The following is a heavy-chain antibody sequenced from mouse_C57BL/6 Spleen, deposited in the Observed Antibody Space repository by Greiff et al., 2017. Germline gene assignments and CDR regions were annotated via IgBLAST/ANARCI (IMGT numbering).Heavy chain of an antibody. J-gene: IGHJ2*01. CDR2: IDPSDSYT. Sequence: QVQLQQPGAELVMPGASVKLSCKASGYTFTSYWMHWVKQRPGQGLEWIGEIDPSDSYTNYTQKFTGKSTLPVHKSSSTAYMQLSSLTSEDAAVYYCARGGLLWTVVAFDYWGQGTTLTVSS. CDR1: GYTFTSYW. CDR3: ARGGLLWTVVAFDY. V-gene: IGHV1-69*01. D-gene: IGHD1-1*01.